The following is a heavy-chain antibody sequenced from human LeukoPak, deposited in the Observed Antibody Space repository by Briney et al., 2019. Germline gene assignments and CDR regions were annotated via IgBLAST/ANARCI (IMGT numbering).Heavy chain of an antibody. CDR2: IGSSASIT. V-gene: IGHV3-48*01. CDR1: GFTFNNFG. D-gene: IGHD3-3*01. J-gene: IGHJ4*02. Sequence: PGGPLRLSCAASGFTFNNFGLNWVRQTPGRGLEWVSYIGSSASITNYADAVEGRFTISRESATKSLHLQMDSLRVEDTAVYYCVRGIAGRIATFGVIRGGYFDYWGQGTLVTVSS. CDR3: VRGIAGRIATFGVIRGGYFDY.